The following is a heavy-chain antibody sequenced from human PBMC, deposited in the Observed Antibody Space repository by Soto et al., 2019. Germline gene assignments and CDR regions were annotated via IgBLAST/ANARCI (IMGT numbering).Heavy chain of an antibody. J-gene: IGHJ6*02. V-gene: IGHV1-58*02. D-gene: IGHD1-26*01. CDR2: IVVVSGST. CDR3: SADHPHMAMGWPV. CDR1: GFDFGSFG. Sequence: SVKVSCKASGFDFGSFGIQFLRQTRGRGLEWIGWIVVVSGSTNYARQFQGRVAISRDMSSSTAYLDLYDLKSDDTAVYFCSADHPHMAMGWPVWGQGTTVTV.